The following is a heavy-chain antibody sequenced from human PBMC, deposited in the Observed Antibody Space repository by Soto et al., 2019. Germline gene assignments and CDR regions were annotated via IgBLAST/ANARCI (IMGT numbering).Heavy chain of an antibody. D-gene: IGHD6-13*01. J-gene: IGHJ4*02. CDR2: ISGDGGST. CDR3: AKGKFVGQQLPIVY. V-gene: IGHV3-43*02. Sequence: GGSLRLSCAASGFTFDDYAMHWVRQAPGKGLEWVSLISGDGGSTYYADSVKGRFNISRDNSKNSLYLQMNSLRTEDTALYYCAKGKFVGQQLPIVYWGQGTLVTVSS. CDR1: GFTFDDYA.